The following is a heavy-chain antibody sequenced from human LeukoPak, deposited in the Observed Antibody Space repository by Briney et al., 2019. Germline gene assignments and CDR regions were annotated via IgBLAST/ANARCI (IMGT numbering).Heavy chain of an antibody. J-gene: IGHJ4*02. Sequence: PGGSLRLSCAASGFTFSSYAMSWVRQTPGKGLEWVSAISGSGGSTYYADSVKGRFTISRDNSKNTLYLQMNSLRAEDTAVYYCAKVRGQWELLPWAFDIWGQGTLVTVSS. CDR2: ISGSGGST. CDR3: AKVRGQWELLPWAFDI. CDR1: GFTFSSYA. V-gene: IGHV3-23*01. D-gene: IGHD1-26*01.